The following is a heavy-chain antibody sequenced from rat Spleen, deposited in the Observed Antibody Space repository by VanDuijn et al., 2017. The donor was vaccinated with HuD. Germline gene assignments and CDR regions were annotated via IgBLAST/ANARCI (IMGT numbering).Heavy chain of an antibody. V-gene: IGHV2-8*01. CDR1: GFTFSSYW. CDR2: MWYDGDT. CDR3: TRDHMMVVIRD. D-gene: IGHD1-12*02. Sequence: VQLVETGGGLVQPGRSLKLSCVASGFTFSSYWMYWVRQPSGKGPEWMGRMWYDGDTAYNSALKSRLSISRDTSKNQVFLKMNSLQTDDTGTYYCTRDHMMVVIRDWGQGVMVTVSS. J-gene: IGHJ2*01.